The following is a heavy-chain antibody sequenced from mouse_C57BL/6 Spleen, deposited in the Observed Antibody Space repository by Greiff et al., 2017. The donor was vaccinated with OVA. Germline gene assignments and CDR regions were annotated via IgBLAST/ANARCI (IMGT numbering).Heavy chain of an antibody. Sequence: VQLVESGPELVKPGASVKISCKASGYAFSSSWMNWVKQRPGKGLEWIGRIYPGDGDTNYNGKFKGKATLTADKSSSTAYMQLSSLTSEDSAVYFCARSGNYEGNWYFDVWGTGTTVTVSS. V-gene: IGHV1-82*01. CDR2: IYPGDGDT. J-gene: IGHJ1*03. CDR1: GYAFSSSW. D-gene: IGHD2-1*01. CDR3: ARSGNYEGNWYFDV.